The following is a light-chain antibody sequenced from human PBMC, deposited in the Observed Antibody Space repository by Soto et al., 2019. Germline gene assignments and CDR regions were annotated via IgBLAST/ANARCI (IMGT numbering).Light chain of an antibody. V-gene: IGLV1-36*01. CDR3: AAWDDSLNGVV. CDR1: SSNIGNNA. CDR2: YDD. J-gene: IGLJ2*01. Sequence: QSVLTQPPSVSEAPRQRVSISCSGSSSNIGNNAVNWYQHVPGKVPKLLIYYDDLVPSGVSDRFSGSKSGTSASLAISGLHSEDEADYYCAAWDDSLNGVVFGGGTKLTVL.